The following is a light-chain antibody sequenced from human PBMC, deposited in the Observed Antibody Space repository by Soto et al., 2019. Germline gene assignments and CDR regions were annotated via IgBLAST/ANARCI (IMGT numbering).Light chain of an antibody. Sequence: QSVLTQPPCASGSPGQSVTSSCTGTRSDVGDYNYVAWYQQHPGKAPKLMIYEVSKRPSGVPDRFSGSKAGNTASLTVFGLQAEDEADYYCSSYAGSDVFVFGTGTKSPS. V-gene: IGLV2-8*01. J-gene: IGLJ1*01. CDR1: RSDVGDYNY. CDR2: EVS. CDR3: SSYAGSDVFV.